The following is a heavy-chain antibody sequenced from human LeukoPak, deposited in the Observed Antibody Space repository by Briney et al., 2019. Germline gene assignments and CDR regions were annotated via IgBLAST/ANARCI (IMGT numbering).Heavy chain of an antibody. V-gene: IGHV3-48*02. Sequence: PGGSLRLSCAASGFTFSGYSMNWVCQAPGKGLEWVSYIRSSGSPIYYADSVKGRFTISRDNAKNSVYLQMNSLRDEDMAVYYCVRDPDALDYWGQGTLVTVSS. CDR1: GFTFSGYS. CDR3: VRDPDALDY. CDR2: IRSSGSPI. J-gene: IGHJ4*02.